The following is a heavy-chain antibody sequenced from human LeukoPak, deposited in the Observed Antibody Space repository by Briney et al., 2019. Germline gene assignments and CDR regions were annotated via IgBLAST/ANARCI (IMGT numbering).Heavy chain of an antibody. J-gene: IGHJ4*02. D-gene: IGHD2-21*01. Sequence: ASETLSLTCSVSGGSISTYYWSWIRQPPGKGLEWIGYVHYSGSTNYNPSLQSRVTISVDTSKNQFSLKLTSVTAADTAVYYCAREGYSSFDWGQGTLVTVSS. CDR3: AREGYSSFD. CDR1: GGSISTYY. V-gene: IGHV4-59*01. CDR2: VHYSGST.